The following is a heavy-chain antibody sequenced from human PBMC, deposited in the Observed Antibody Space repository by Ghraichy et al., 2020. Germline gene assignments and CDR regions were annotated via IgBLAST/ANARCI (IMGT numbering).Heavy chain of an antibody. CDR3: VRERSGYDSVY. CDR2: ITNEGSSK. D-gene: IGHD5-12*01. J-gene: IGHJ4*02. CDR1: GFTFSSYA. Sequence: GGSLRLSCAASGFTFSSYAMHWVRQAPGKGLEWVALITNEGSSKYYGDSVKGRFTISRDNSENALYLQMNSLRADDTAVYYCVRERSGYDSVYWGQGTLVTVSS. V-gene: IGHV3-30*04.